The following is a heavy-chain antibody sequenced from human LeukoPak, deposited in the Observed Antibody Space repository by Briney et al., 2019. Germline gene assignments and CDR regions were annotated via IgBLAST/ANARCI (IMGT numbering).Heavy chain of an antibody. J-gene: IGHJ4*02. Sequence: GGSLRLSCAASGFTFSSYEMNWVRQAPGKELEWVSYISSSGSTIYYADSVKGRFTISRDNAKNSLYLQMNSLRAEDTAVYYCARDWYCSGGSCYGFDYWGQGTLVTVSP. D-gene: IGHD2-15*01. CDR1: GFTFSSYE. CDR3: ARDWYCSGGSCYGFDY. V-gene: IGHV3-48*03. CDR2: ISSSGSTI.